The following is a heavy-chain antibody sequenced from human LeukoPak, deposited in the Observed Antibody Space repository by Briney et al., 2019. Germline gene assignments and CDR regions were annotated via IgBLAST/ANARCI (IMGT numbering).Heavy chain of an antibody. V-gene: IGHV4-59*08. D-gene: IGHD5-18*01. Sequence: SETLSLTCTVSGGSISSYYWSWIRQPPGKGLEWIGYIYYSGSTNYNPSLKSRVTISVDTSKNQVSLKLSSVTAADTAVYYCARARGYSYGDYFDYWGQGTLVTVSS. J-gene: IGHJ4*02. CDR2: IYYSGST. CDR3: ARARGYSYGDYFDY. CDR1: GGSISSYY.